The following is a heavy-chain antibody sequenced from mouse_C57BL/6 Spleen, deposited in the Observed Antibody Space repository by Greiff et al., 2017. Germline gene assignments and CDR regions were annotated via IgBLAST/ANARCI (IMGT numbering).Heavy chain of an antibody. V-gene: IGHV1-82*01. CDR3: ARVYSNYAPWFAY. CDR1: GYAFSSSW. D-gene: IGHD2-5*01. J-gene: IGHJ3*01. Sequence: VQLQQSGPELVKPGASVKISCKASGYAFSSSWMNWVKQRPGKGLEWIGRIYPGDGDTNYNGKFKGKATLTADKSSSTAYMQLSSLTSEDSAVYFCARVYSNYAPWFAYWGQGTLVTVSA. CDR2: IYPGDGDT.